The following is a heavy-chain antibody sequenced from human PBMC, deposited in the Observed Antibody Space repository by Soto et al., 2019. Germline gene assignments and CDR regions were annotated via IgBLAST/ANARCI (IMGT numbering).Heavy chain of an antibody. J-gene: IGHJ4*02. CDR3: SRSLNS. V-gene: IGHV3-7*01. Sequence: CMRLSCAAAGFTFRTYWMEWFRQTPGKGRGWVANRNQDGSEKNYVDSVKGRFTIYRDNAKNSLYLQMSSLTAENSALYYCSRSLNSWRQGTLVT. CDR2: RNQDGSEK. CDR1: GFTFRTYW.